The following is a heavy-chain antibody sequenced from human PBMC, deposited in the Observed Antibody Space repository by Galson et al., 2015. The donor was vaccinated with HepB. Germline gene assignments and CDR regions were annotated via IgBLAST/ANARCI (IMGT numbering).Heavy chain of an antibody. CDR2: ISSSSTYI. V-gene: IGHV3-21*01. J-gene: IGHJ3*02. CDR1: GFTFSTYT. D-gene: IGHD3-22*01. Sequence: SLRLSCAASGFTFSTYTMNWVRQAPGKGLEWVSSISSSSTYIYYTDSVKGRFTISRDNAQNSLYLQMNSLRAEDTSVYYCARDRYYDTSGFFSDGFDIWGQGTLVAVSS. CDR3: ARDRYYDTSGFFSDGFDI.